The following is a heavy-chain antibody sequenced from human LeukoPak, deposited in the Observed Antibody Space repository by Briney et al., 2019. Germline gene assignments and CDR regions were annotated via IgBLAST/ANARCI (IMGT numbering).Heavy chain of an antibody. CDR3: AKDDYGSGTPTDY. CDR2: ISGSGGST. J-gene: IGHJ4*02. CDR1: GFTFSSYA. D-gene: IGHD3-10*01. V-gene: IGHV3-23*01. Sequence: GGSLRLSCAASGFTFSSYAMSWVRQAPGKGLEWVSAISGSGGSTYYADSVKGRFTISRDNSKNMLYLQMNSLRAEDTAVYYCAKDDYGSGTPTDYWGQGTLVTVSS.